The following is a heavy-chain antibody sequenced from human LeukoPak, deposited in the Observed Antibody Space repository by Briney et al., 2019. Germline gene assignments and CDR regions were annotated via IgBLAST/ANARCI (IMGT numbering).Heavy chain of an antibody. J-gene: IGHJ4*02. CDR3: ASDGRDGFNLGH. V-gene: IGHV4-4*02. CDR1: GGSISSNNW. CDR2: IYHTGRT. Sequence: SETLSLTCAVSGGSISSNNWWSWVRQPPGKGLEWIGEIYHTGRTNYSPSLKSRVTVLVDKSKNQFSLRLTSVTAADTAVYYCASDGRDGFNLGHWGQGTLVTVS. D-gene: IGHD5-24*01.